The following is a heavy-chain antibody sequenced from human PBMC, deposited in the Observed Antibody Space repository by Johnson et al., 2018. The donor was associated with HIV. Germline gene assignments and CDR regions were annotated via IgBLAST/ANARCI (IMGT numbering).Heavy chain of an antibody. CDR3: ARDRGLRYFDWLSDHDAFDI. J-gene: IGHJ3*02. D-gene: IGHD3-9*01. CDR2: IKQDGSEK. Sequence: VRLVESGGGVVQPGRSLRLSCAASGFTFSGYWMSWVRQAPGKGLEWVANIKQDGSEKYYVDYVKGRFTISRANAKNSLFLQMNSLRAEDTAVYYCARDRGLRYFDWLSDHDAFDIWGQGTMVTVSS. V-gene: IGHV3-7*01. CDR1: GFTFSGYW.